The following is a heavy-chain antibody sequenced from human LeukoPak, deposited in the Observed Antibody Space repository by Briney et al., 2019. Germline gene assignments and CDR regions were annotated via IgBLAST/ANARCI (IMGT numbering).Heavy chain of an antibody. CDR1: GGSFSGYY. CDR3: ARGLQQPANYYYGMDV. CDR2: INHSGST. V-gene: IGHV4-34*01. Sequence: SETLSLTCAVYGGSFSGYYWSWIRQPPGKGLEWIGEINHSGSTNYNPSLKSRVTISVDTSKNQFSLKLSSVTAADTAVYYCARGLQQPANYYYGMDVWGQGTTVTVS. J-gene: IGHJ6*02. D-gene: IGHD6-13*01.